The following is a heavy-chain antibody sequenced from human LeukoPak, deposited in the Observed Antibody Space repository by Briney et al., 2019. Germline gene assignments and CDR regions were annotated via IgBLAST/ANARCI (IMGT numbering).Heavy chain of an antibody. CDR2: ISGSGGST. Sequence: SCAASGFTFSSYAMSWVRQAPGKGLEWVSAISGSGGSTYYADSVKGRFTISRDNSKNTLYLQMNSLRAEDTAVYYCAKGVQYSSSWEDYWGQGTLVTVSS. J-gene: IGHJ4*02. V-gene: IGHV3-23*01. CDR3: AKGVQYSSSWEDY. CDR1: GFTFSSYA. D-gene: IGHD6-13*01.